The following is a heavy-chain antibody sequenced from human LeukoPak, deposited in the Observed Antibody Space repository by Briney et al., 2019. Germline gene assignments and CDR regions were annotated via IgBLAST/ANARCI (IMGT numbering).Heavy chain of an antibody. CDR2: ISGSGGST. CDR3: AKGLLWFGEPLSY. Sequence: PGGSLRLSCVASGFTFSSYAMSWVRQAPGKGLEWVSAISGSGGSTYYADSVKGRFTISRDNSKNTLYLQMNSLRAEDTAVYYCAKGLLWFGEPLSYWGQGTLVTVSS. CDR1: GFTFSSYA. J-gene: IGHJ4*02. D-gene: IGHD3-10*01. V-gene: IGHV3-23*01.